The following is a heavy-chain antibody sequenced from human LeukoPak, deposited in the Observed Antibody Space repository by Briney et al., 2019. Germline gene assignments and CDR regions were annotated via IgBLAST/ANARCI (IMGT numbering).Heavy chain of an antibody. V-gene: IGHV3-30*18. J-gene: IGHJ3*02. CDR3: AKDAFYGSGPGI. Sequence: GRSLRLSCAASGFTFSSYGMHWVRQAPGKGLEWVAVISYDGSNKYYADSVKGRFTISRDNSKNTLYLQMNSLRAEDTAVYYCAKDAFYGSGPGIWGQGTMATVSS. D-gene: IGHD3-10*01. CDR1: GFTFSSYG. CDR2: ISYDGSNK.